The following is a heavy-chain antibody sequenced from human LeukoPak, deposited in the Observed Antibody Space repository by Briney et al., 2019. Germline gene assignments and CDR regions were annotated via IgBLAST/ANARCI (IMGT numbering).Heavy chain of an antibody. Sequence: SETLSLTCAVYGGSFSGYYWSWIRQPPGKGLEWIGEINHNGSTNYNPSLKSRVTISVDTSKNQFSLKLSSVTAADTAVYYCARQSRKYDFWSGYYVSPALGFDYWGQGTLVTVSS. CDR1: GGSFSGYY. CDR3: ARQSRKYDFWSGYYVSPALGFDY. CDR2: INHNGST. V-gene: IGHV4-34*01. D-gene: IGHD3-3*01. J-gene: IGHJ4*02.